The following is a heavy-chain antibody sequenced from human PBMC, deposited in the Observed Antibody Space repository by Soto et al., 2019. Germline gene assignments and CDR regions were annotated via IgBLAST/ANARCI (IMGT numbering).Heavy chain of an antibody. V-gene: IGHV3-23*01. J-gene: IGHJ6*02. CDR1: GFTFRSYS. CDR2: ISGSGSGT. Sequence: EVQLLESGGGLVQPGGSLRLSCAAFGFTFRSYSMSWVRQAPGKGLEWVSAISGSGSGTYYAESVKGRFTITRDNSKNTPYLQMNSLRAEDTAVYYCAKGSGYYYYYGMDVWGQGTTVTVSS. CDR3: AKGSGYYYYYGMDV.